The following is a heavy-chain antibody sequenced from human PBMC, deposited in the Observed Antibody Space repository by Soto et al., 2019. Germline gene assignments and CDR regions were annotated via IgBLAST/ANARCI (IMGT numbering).Heavy chain of an antibody. D-gene: IGHD6-19*01. CDR3: ARQEYSSGWAFDY. V-gene: IGHV5-51*01. CDR2: IYPGDSDT. Sequence: PGESLKISCKGSGYIFTSYWIGWVRQMPGKGLEWMGIIYPGDSDTRYSPSFQGQVTISADKSISTAYLQWSSLKASDTAMYYCARQEYSSGWAFDYWGQGTLVTVSS. CDR1: GYIFTSYW. J-gene: IGHJ4*02.